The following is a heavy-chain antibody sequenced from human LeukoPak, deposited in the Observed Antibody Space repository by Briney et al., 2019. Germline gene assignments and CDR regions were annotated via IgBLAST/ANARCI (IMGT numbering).Heavy chain of an antibody. J-gene: IGHJ4*02. Sequence: GASVTVSCKASGYTFSGYYMHWVRQAPGQGLEWMGWINPNSGGTNYAQNFQGRVTMTRDTSISTAYMELSSLRSDDTAVYYCARVDFPGSTSLNLGYWGQGTLVTVSS. CDR2: INPNSGGT. D-gene: IGHD2-2*01. CDR1: GYTFSGYY. V-gene: IGHV1-2*02. CDR3: ARVDFPGSTSLNLGY.